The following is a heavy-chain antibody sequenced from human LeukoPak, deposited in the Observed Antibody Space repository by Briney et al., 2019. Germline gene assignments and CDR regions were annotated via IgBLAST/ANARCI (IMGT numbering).Heavy chain of an antibody. V-gene: IGHV3-23*01. CDR3: AKPYVVVTAIGAFDI. CDR1: GFTFSSYA. J-gene: IGHJ3*02. D-gene: IGHD2-21*02. CDR2: ISGSGSST. Sequence: PGGSLRLSCAASGFTFSSYAMSWVRQAPGKGQEWVSAISGSGSSTYYADSVKGRFTISRDNSKNTLYLQMNSLRAEDTAVYYCAKPYVVVTAIGAFDIWGQGTMVTVSS.